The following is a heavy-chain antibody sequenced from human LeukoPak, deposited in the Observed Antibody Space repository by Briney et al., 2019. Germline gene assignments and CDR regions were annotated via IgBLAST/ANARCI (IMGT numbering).Heavy chain of an antibody. D-gene: IGHD4-17*01. J-gene: IGHJ5*02. CDR3: ARGRSLTTVTTKNNWFDP. CDR2: INHSGST. V-gene: IGHV4-34*01. CDR1: GGSFSGYY. Sequence: SETLSLTCAVHGGSFSGYYWSWIRQPPGKGLEWIGEINHSGSTNYNPSLKSRVTISVDTSKNQFSLKLSSVTAADTAVYSCARGRSLTTVTTKNNWFDPWGQGTMVTVSS.